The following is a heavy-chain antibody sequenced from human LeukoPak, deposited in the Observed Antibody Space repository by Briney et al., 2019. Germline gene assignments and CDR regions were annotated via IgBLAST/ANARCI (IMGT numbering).Heavy chain of an antibody. CDR1: GFTVSSYY. V-gene: IGHV3-66*01. CDR3: ARSHPAAAGQRWLQPFDY. D-gene: IGHD5-24*01. CDR2: IYSGGST. J-gene: IGHJ4*02. Sequence: GGSLRLSCAASGFTVSSYYMTWVRQAPGKGLEWVSVIYSGGSTYYADSVKGRVAISRDNSNNTVFLQMKIVRAEDTAVYYCARSHPAAAGQRWLQPFDYWGQGTLVTVSS.